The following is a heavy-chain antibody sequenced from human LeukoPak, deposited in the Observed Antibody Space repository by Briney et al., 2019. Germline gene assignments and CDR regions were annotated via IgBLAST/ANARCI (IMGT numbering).Heavy chain of an antibody. CDR3: ARDRGCSSTSCYAGIGWFDP. J-gene: IGHJ5*02. CDR2: IYTSGST. Sequence: KPSETLSLTCTVSGGSISSYYWSWIRQPAGKGLEWIGRIYTSGSTNYNPSLKSRVTISVDKPKNQFSLKLSSVTAADTAVYYCARDRGCSSTSCYAGIGWFDPWGQGTLVTVSS. D-gene: IGHD2-2*01. V-gene: IGHV4-4*07. CDR1: GGSISSYY.